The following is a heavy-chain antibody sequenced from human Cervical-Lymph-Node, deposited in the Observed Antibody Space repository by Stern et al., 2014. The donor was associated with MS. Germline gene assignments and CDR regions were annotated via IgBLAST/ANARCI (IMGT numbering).Heavy chain of an antibody. CDR3: TARTVAGADF. Sequence: EVQLVESGAEVKKPGESLKISCKTSGYNFAKYWIGWVRQMPGQGLEWMGIIFPGDSDTRYSPSFQGQFAISADRSISTAYLQWSSLEASDTAIYYCTARTVAGADFWGQGTLVTVSS. J-gene: IGHJ4*02. CDR1: GYNFAKYW. V-gene: IGHV5-51*01. D-gene: IGHD6-19*01. CDR2: IFPGDSDT.